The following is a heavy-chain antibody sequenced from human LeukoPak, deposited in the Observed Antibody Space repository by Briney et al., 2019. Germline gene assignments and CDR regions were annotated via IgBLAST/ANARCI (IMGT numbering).Heavy chain of an antibody. D-gene: IGHD3-22*01. Sequence: ASVKVSCKASGYTFSGHYLHWVRQAPGQGLEWMGWINTNTGKPTYAQGFTGRFVFSLDTSVSTAYLQISGLKVQDTAFYYCAREEYYDTSASTNFDYWGQGTLVTVSS. V-gene: IGHV7-4-1*02. CDR1: GYTFSGHY. CDR3: AREEYYDTSASTNFDY. CDR2: INTNTGKP. J-gene: IGHJ4*02.